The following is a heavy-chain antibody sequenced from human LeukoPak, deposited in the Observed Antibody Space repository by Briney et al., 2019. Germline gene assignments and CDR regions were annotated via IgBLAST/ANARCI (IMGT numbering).Heavy chain of an antibody. V-gene: IGHV4-61*02. CDR3: ARDNARYSGYDFYY. CDR2: IYTSGST. CDR1: GGSISSGSYY. J-gene: IGHJ4*02. Sequence: PSQTLSLICTVSGGSISSGSYYWSWIRQPAGKGLEWIGRIYTSGSTNYNPSLKSRVTISVDTSKNQFSLKLSSVTAADTAVYYCARDNARYSGYDFYYWGQGTLVTVSS. D-gene: IGHD5-12*01.